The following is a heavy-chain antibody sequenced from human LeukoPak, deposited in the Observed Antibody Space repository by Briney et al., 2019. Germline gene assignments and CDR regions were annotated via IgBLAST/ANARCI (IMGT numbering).Heavy chain of an antibody. Sequence: SETLSLTCSVSGGSITSSNYYWGWIRQPPGKGLEWIANVYYNGNTYYSPSLKSRITISVDVSKNQFSLKVTSVTAADTAVYYCARADLYSGSYGSRGFIDYWGQGTLVTVSS. CDR3: ARADLYSGSYGSRGFIDY. CDR1: GGSITSSNYY. CDR2: VYYNGNT. J-gene: IGHJ4*02. V-gene: IGHV4-39*07. D-gene: IGHD1-26*01.